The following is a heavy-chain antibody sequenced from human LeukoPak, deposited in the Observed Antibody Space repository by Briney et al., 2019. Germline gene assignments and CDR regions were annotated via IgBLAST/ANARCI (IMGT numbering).Heavy chain of an antibody. V-gene: IGHV3-23*01. CDR1: GFTFSSYA. Sequence: PGGSLRLSCAASGFTFSSYAMSWVRQAAGKGLEWVSGISGNGGSTSYADSVKGRFTISRDNSKNTMSLQMNSLRAEDTAIYYCAKVSGSSGYYIDYWGQGALVTVSS. CDR3: AKVSGSSGYYIDY. CDR2: ISGNGGST. D-gene: IGHD3-22*01. J-gene: IGHJ4*02.